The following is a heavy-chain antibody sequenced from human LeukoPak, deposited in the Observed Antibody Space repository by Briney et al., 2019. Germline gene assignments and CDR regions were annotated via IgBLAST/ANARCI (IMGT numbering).Heavy chain of an antibody. CDR1: GFTFSDHY. D-gene: IGHD4-17*01. J-gene: IGHJ4*02. CDR3: VVDGDYGYDY. V-gene: IGHV3-72*01. CDR2: TRNKANSYTT. Sequence: GGSLRLSCAASGFTFSDHYMDWVRQAPGKGLEWVGRTRNKANSYTTEYAASVKGRFTISRDDSKNLLYLQMNSLKTEDTAVYYCVVDGDYGYDYWGQGTLVTVSS.